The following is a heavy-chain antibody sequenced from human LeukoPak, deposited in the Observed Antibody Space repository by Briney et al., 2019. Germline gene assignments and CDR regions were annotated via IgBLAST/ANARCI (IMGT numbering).Heavy chain of an antibody. CDR3: ARARAVAGTMDY. CDR2: INHSGST. J-gene: IGHJ4*02. D-gene: IGHD6-19*01. Sequence: PSETLSLTCAVYGGSFIGYYWSWIRQPPGKGLGWIGEINHSGSTNYNPSLKSRVTISVDTSKNQFSLKLSSVTAADTAVYYCARARAVAGTMDYWGQGTLVTVSS. CDR1: GGSFIGYY. V-gene: IGHV4-34*01.